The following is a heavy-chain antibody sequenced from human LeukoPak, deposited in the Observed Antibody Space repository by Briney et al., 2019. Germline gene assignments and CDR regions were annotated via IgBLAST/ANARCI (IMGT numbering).Heavy chain of an antibody. Sequence: SETLSLTCAVYGGSFSGFYWSWIRQPPGKGLEWIGEINHSGSTNYNPSLKSRVTMSVDTSKNQFSLKLSSVTAADTAVYYCARVAPGTTYFDYWGQGTLVTVSS. V-gene: IGHV4-34*01. D-gene: IGHD1-1*01. CDR3: ARVAPGTTYFDY. J-gene: IGHJ4*02. CDR2: INHSGST. CDR1: GGSFSGFY.